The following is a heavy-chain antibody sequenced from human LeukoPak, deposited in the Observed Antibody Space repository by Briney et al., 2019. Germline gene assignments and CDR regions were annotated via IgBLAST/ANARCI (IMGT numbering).Heavy chain of an antibody. CDR2: ISYDGSNK. CDR3: AKNPDY. CDR1: GFTFSSYG. J-gene: IGHJ4*02. V-gene: IGHV3-30*18. Sequence: GGSLRLSCAASGFTFSSYGMHWVRQAPGKGLEWVAVISYDGSNKYYADSVKGRFTISRDNSKNTLYLQMNSLRAEDTAVYYCAKNPDYWGQGTLLTVSS.